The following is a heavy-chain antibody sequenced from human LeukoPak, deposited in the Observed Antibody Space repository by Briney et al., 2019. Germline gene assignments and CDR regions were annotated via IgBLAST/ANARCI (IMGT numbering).Heavy chain of an antibody. CDR1: GFTFSKYA. V-gene: IGHV3-64D*06. D-gene: IGHD2-21*02. CDR3: SSRRILLTAIPDY. CDR2: ISSSGNSI. Sequence: GGSLRLSCSASGFTFSKYAIHWVRQAPGKGLEYVSAISSSGNSIYYADSVKGRFTISRDNSKNTVSLQMSSLRAEDTAVYYCSSRRILLTAIPDYWGQGTLVTVSS. J-gene: IGHJ4*02.